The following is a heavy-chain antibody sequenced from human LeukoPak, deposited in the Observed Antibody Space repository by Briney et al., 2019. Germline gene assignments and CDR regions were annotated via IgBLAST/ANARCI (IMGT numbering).Heavy chain of an antibody. CDR3: ARPTLVKYGSGSYFDY. J-gene: IGHJ4*02. CDR1: DGSISSSSYY. V-gene: IGHV4-39*01. D-gene: IGHD3-10*01. CDR2: IYYSGST. Sequence: SETLSLTCTVSDGSISSSSYYWGWIRQPPGKGLEWIASIYYSGSTYYNPSLKSRVTISVDTSKNQFSLKLSSVTAADTAVYYCARPTLVKYGSGSYFDYWGQGTLVTVSS.